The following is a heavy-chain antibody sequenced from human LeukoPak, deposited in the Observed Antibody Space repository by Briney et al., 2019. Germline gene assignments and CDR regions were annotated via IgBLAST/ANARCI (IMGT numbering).Heavy chain of an antibody. V-gene: IGHV3-21*01. CDR1: GFTFSSYS. D-gene: IGHD4-23*01. Sequence: GGSLRLSCAASGFTFSSYSMNWVRQAPGEGLEWVSSISSSSSYIYYADSVKGRFTISRDNAKNSLYLQMNSLRAEDTAVYYCARDPTTVVTYYFDYWGQGTLVTVSS. CDR3: ARDPTTVVTYYFDY. J-gene: IGHJ4*02. CDR2: ISSSSSYI.